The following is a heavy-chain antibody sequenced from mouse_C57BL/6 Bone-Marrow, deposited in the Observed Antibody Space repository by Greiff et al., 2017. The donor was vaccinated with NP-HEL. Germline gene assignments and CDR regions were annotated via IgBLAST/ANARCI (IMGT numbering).Heavy chain of an antibody. J-gene: IGHJ1*03. Sequence: QVQLQQSGAELVKPGASVKISCKASGYAFSSYWMNWVKQRPGKGLEWIGQIYPGDGDTNYNGKFKGKATLTADKSSSTAYMQLSSLTSVYSAVYFCARDFYWYFYVWGTGTTVTVSS. CDR1: GYAFSSYW. V-gene: IGHV1-80*01. CDR3: ARDFYWYFYV. CDR2: IYPGDGDT.